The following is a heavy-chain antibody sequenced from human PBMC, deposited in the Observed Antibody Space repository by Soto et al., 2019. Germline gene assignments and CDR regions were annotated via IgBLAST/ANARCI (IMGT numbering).Heavy chain of an antibody. CDR3: TRWPCGFIGINWFDP. V-gene: IGHV3-73*02. CDR2: IRSKANSYAT. J-gene: IGHJ5*02. Sequence: EVQLVESGGGLVQPGGSLKLSCAASGFTFSGSAMHWVRQASGKGLEWVGRIRSKANSYATAYAASVKGRFTISRDDSKNTANLQMNSLKPEDRVGYYCTRWPCGFIGINWFDPWGQGTLVTVSS. D-gene: IGHD2-21*01. CDR1: GFTFSGSA.